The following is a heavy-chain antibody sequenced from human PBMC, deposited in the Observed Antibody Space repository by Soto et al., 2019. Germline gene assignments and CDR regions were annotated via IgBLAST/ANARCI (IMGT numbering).Heavy chain of an antibody. Sequence: SVKVSCKASGGTFSSYAISWVRQAPGQGLEWMGGIIPIFGTTNYAQKLQGRITITADESTSTAYMELSSLRSEDTGVYYCAGDLNRIPKSPVENGMDVWGQGTMVTVSS. CDR2: IIPIFGTT. CDR3: AGDLNRIPKSPVENGMDV. J-gene: IGHJ6*02. V-gene: IGHV1-69*13. CDR1: GGTFSSYA.